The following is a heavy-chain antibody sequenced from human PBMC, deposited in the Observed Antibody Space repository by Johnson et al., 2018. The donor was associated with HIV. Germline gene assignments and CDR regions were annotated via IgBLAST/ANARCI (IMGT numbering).Heavy chain of an antibody. Sequence: QVQLVESGGGVVQPGRSLRLSCAASGFTLSNYGMHWVRQAPGKGLEWVAVIWHDGSNKYYADSVKGRFTISRDNCKNTTYLQMNSLRAEDTAVYYCARGKGSAAAEAFDIWGQGTMFTVSS. V-gene: IGHV3-33*01. CDR1: GFTLSNYG. CDR2: IWHDGSNK. CDR3: ARGKGSAAAEAFDI. D-gene: IGHD6-13*01. J-gene: IGHJ3*02.